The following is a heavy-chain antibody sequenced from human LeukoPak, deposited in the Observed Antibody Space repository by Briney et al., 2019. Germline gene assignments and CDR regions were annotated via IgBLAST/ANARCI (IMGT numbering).Heavy chain of an antibody. D-gene: IGHD6-19*01. CDR3: ARQVSGLSLYYFDY. Sequence: SETLSLTCTVSGGSITIRDHYWGWIRQPPGKRLQWIGSIYFSGNTDYNSSLKSRVTISVDTSRNQFSLKLRSLTAADTAVHYCARQVSGLSLYYFDYWGQGTLITVSS. CDR1: GGSITIRDHY. CDR2: IYFSGNT. V-gene: IGHV4-39*01. J-gene: IGHJ4*02.